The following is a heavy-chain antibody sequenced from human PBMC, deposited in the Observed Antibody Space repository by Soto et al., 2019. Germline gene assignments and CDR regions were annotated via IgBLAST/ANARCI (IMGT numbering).Heavy chain of an antibody. V-gene: IGHV1-18*01. CDR2: ISAYNGNT. J-gene: IGHJ5*02. Sequence: ASVKVSCKASGYTFTSYGISWVRQAPGQGLEWMGWISAYNGNTNYAQKLQGRVTMTTATSTSTAYMELRSLRSDDTAVYYCARAYCSSTSCYENWFDPWGQGTLVTVSS. CDR3: ARAYCSSTSCYENWFDP. D-gene: IGHD2-2*01. CDR1: GYTFTSYG.